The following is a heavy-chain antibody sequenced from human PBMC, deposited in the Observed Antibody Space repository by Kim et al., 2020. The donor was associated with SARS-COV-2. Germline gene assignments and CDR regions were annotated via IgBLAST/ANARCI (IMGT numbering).Heavy chain of an antibody. D-gene: IGHD6-13*01. J-gene: IGHJ4*02. CDR3: ARAAAASGTGGYY. Sequence: KARFTLSRDNAKNTVYLQMTSLGAEDTAMYYCARAAAASGTGGYYWGQGALVTVSS. V-gene: IGHV3-74*01.